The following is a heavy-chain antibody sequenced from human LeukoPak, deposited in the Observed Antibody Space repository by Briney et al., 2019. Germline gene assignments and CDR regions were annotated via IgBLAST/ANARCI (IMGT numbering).Heavy chain of an antibody. J-gene: IGHJ4*02. V-gene: IGHV4-4*09. CDR1: GGSISGYY. Sequence: SGTLSLTCTVSGGSISGYYWSWIRQPPGKGLEWIGYIYHSGRANYNPSLMSRVTISVDTSKNQFSLKLSSVAAADTAVYYCARSYCGGDCYSGGGIVDYWGQGTLVTVSS. CDR3: ARSYCGGDCYSGGGIVDY. CDR2: IYHSGRA. D-gene: IGHD2-21*02.